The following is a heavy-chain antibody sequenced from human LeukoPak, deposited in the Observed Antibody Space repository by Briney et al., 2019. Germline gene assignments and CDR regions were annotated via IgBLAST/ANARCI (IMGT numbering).Heavy chain of an antibody. V-gene: IGHV3-23*01. J-gene: IGHJ4*02. D-gene: IGHD3-22*01. Sequence: GGSLRLSCAASGFTFSSYAMSWVRQAPGKGLEWVSAISGGGGSTYHADSVKGRFTISRDNSKNTVYLQMNSPRAEDTAVYYCAKREGFSSGHFDYWGQGTLVTVSS. CDR1: GFTFSSYA. CDR3: AKREGFSSGHFDY. CDR2: ISGGGGST.